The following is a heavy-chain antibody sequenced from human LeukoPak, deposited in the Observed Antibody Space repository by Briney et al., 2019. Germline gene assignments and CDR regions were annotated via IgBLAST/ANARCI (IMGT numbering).Heavy chain of an antibody. J-gene: IGHJ4*02. CDR1: GFTFSRNW. Sequence: GGSLRLSCVASGFTFSRNWMSWVRQAPGKGLEWVGNIQPDGSEQYPVDSVKGRFTISRDNARNSLFLQMNSLRVEDTAVYYCARVVDHDYGDYYLDYWGQGTLVTVPS. CDR2: IQPDGSEQ. V-gene: IGHV3-7*01. CDR3: ARVVDHDYGDYYLDY. D-gene: IGHD4-17*01.